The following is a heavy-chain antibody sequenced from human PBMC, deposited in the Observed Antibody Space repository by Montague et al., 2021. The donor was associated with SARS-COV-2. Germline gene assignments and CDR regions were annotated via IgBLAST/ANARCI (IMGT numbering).Heavy chain of an antibody. J-gene: IGHJ6*03. CDR3: ARGPSLKGGWPTMDV. CDR2: IYSGVST. D-gene: IGHD6-19*01. CDR1: GFTVSSNY. Sequence: SLRLSCAASGFTVSSNYMSWARQAPGKGLKWVSVIYSGVSTYYXXXVXXRFTISRDNSKNTLYLQMNSLRAEDTAVYYCARGPSLKGGWPTMDVWGKGTTVTVSS. V-gene: IGHV3-66*02.